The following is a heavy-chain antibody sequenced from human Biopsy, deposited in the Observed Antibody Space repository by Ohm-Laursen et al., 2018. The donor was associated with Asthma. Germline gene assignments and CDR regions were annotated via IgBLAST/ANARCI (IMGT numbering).Heavy chain of an antibody. CDR3: ARESSVAGSSDFDY. CDR2: IYSGGTS. D-gene: IGHD6-19*01. V-gene: IGHV3-53*05. CDR1: GFAVSRDH. Sequence: SLRLSCSASGFAVSRDHMFWVRQAPGKGLEWVSVIYSGGTSHTADSVRGRFTISRDYSKNTLYLQMHSLGAEDAAVYYCARESSVAGSSDFDYWGQGTLVTVSS. J-gene: IGHJ4*02.